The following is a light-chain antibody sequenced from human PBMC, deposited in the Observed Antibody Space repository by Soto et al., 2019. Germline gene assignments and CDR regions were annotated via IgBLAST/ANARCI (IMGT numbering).Light chain of an antibody. CDR2: ANT. J-gene: IGLJ1*01. Sequence: QSVLTQPPSVSGVPGQRVTISCTGSSSNIGAGFDVHWYQQLPGTAPRLLIYANTKRPSGVPDRFSGSRSGTSISLAISGLRAEDEADYFCQSYDSSLSGYVFGTGTKLTVL. V-gene: IGLV1-40*01. CDR3: QSYDSSLSGYV. CDR1: SSNIGAGFD.